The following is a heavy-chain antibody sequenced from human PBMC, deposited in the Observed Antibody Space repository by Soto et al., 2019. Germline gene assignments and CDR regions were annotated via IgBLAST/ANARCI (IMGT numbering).Heavy chain of an antibody. Sequence: QVQLVQSGAEVKKPGASVKVSCKASGYTFTNFGISWVRQAPGQGLEWMGWISAYNGNTHYAQKFQGRVTMTTDTATSTAYMEVGSLRFDDRPVYYCARGGTPMIYLCQGTLVTVSS. CDR2: ISAYNGNT. D-gene: IGHD3-16*01. V-gene: IGHV1-18*01. CDR3: ARGGTPMIY. CDR1: GYTFTNFG. J-gene: IGHJ4*02.